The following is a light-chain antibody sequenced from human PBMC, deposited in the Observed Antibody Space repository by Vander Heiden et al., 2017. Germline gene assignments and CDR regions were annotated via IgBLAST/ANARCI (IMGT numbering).Light chain of an antibody. CDR3: QVWDSSSDHVV. CDR2: DDS. J-gene: IGLJ2*01. V-gene: IGLV3-21*03. Sequence: SYVLTQPPSVSVAPGKTARITRGGNNMGSKSVHWYQQKPGPAPVLVVYDDSDRPSGIPERFSGSNSGNTATLTISRVEAGDEADYYCQVWDSSSDHVVFGGGTKLTVL. CDR1: NMGSKS.